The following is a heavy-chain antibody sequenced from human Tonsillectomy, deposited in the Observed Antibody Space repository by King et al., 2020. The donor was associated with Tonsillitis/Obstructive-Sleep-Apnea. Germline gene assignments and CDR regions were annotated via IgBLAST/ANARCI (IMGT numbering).Heavy chain of an antibody. CDR2: ITPMFGTS. V-gene: IGHV1-69*01. J-gene: IGHJ5*01. D-gene: IGHD3-10*01. CDR3: ESHGFYYRAGSSSWFDS. CDR1: GGTSSSHA. Sequence: QLVQSGPEVRKPGSSVKLSCKASGGTSSSHALSWVRLAPGQGLQWMGGITPMFGTSRYAQNFQDRLTITADESTTTAYMELSSLRSDDTAVYYCESHGFYYRAGSSSWFDSWGQGTLVTVAS.